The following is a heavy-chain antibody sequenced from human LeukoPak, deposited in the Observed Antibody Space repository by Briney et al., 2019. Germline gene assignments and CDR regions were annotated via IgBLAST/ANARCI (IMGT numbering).Heavy chain of an antibody. V-gene: IGHV1-2*02. CDR2: INPNSGGT. Sequence: ASVKVSCKASGYTFTGYDMHWVRQAPGQGLEWMGWINPNSGGTNYAQKFQGRVTMTRDTSISTAYMELSRLRSDDTAVYYCASSLITSARIPDYWGQGTLVTVSS. D-gene: IGHD3-22*01. CDR1: GYTFTGYD. J-gene: IGHJ4*02. CDR3: ASSLITSARIPDY.